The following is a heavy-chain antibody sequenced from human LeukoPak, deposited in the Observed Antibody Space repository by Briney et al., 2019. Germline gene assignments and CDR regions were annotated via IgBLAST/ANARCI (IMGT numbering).Heavy chain of an antibody. Sequence: GGSLRLSCAASGFTSSSYGMHWVRQAPGKGLEWVAVISYDGSNKCYADSVKGRFTISRDNSKNTLYLQMNSLRAEDTAVYYCAKPRYGSGSYYDYWGQGTLVTVSS. J-gene: IGHJ4*02. CDR1: GFTSSSYG. D-gene: IGHD3-10*01. CDR2: ISYDGSNK. CDR3: AKPRYGSGSYYDY. V-gene: IGHV3-30*18.